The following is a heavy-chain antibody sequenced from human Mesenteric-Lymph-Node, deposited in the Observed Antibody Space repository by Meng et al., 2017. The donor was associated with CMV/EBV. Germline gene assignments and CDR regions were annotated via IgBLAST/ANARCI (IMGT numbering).Heavy chain of an antibody. J-gene: IGHJ4*02. CDR1: SFSYYY. D-gene: IGHD2-15*01. CDR2: INHGGRT. V-gene: IGHV4-34*01. CDR3: VRGGYCGGGTCAGQSAFDY. Sequence: SFSYYYSTWLRQPPGRGLEWIGEINHGGRTHYNPSLKGRVTISVDTSKNQFSLKLTSVTDADTAVYYCVRGGYCGGGTCAGQSAFDYWGQGTLVTVSS.